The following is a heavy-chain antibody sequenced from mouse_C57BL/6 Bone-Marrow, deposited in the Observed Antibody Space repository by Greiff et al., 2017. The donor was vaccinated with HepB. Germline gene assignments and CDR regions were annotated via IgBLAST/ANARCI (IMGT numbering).Heavy chain of an antibody. V-gene: IGHV2-9*01. Sequence: VQRVESGPGLVAPSQSLSITCPVSGFSLTSYGVDWVRQPPGKGLEWLGVIWGGGSTNYNSALMSRLSISKDNSKSQVFLKMNSLQTDDTAMSYCAKGSNYGYAMDYWGQGTSVTVSS. CDR3: AKGSNYGYAMDY. CDR1: GFSLTSYG. CDR2: IWGGGST. D-gene: IGHD2-5*01. J-gene: IGHJ4*01.